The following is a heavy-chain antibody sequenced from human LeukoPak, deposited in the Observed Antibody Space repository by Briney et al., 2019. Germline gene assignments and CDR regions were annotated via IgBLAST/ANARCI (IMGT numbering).Heavy chain of an antibody. CDR1: GFTFSTYA. J-gene: IGHJ6*02. V-gene: IGHV3-30-3*01. Sequence: GGSLRLSCAASGFTFSTYAMHWVRQAPGKGLYWVALISYADGSTQYYADSVKGRFTISRDNAKNSLYLQMNSLRAEDTAVYYCARTRGTSLGMDVWGQGTTVTVSS. CDR2: ISYADGSTQ. D-gene: IGHD4-17*01. CDR3: ARTRGTSLGMDV.